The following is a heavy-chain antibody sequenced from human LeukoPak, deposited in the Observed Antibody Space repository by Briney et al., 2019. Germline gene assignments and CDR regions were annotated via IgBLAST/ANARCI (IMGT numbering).Heavy chain of an antibody. Sequence: SETLSLTCTVSGVSISSSSYYWGWIRQPPGKGLEWIGSIYYSGSTYYNPSLKSRVTISVDTSKNQFSLKLSSVTAADTAVYYCARDRGISYGRDNFDFWGQGTLVTVSS. CDR3: ARDRGISYGRDNFDF. J-gene: IGHJ4*02. D-gene: IGHD5-18*01. V-gene: IGHV4-39*07. CDR2: IYYSGST. CDR1: GVSISSSSYY.